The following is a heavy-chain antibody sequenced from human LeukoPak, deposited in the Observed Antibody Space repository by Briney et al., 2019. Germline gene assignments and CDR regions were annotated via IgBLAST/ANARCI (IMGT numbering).Heavy chain of an antibody. J-gene: IGHJ4*02. CDR2: ISSNGATT. CDR3: ARSLWFGELYFDY. D-gene: IGHD3-10*01. Sequence: GGSLRLSCSASGFTFNRFYLHWIRQAPGKGLEFVSHISSNGATTYYADSVKGRFTISRDNSKNTLYLQMNSLRAEDTAVYYCARSLWFGELYFDYWGQGTLVTVSS. CDR1: GFTFNRFY. V-gene: IGHV3-64*04.